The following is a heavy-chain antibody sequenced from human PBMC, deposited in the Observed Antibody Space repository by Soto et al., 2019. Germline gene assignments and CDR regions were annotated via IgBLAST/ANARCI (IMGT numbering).Heavy chain of an antibody. V-gene: IGHV3-33*01. J-gene: IGHJ3*02. D-gene: IGHD6-19*01. Sequence: QVQLVESGGGVVQPGRSLRLSCAASGFNFSNYGIHWVRQAPGKGLEWVAVIWFDGSNKYYGDSVKGRFTVSRDNSKKKVYLKMNSLRAEDTAVYYCATPTTVAAKGITFDMWGQGTMVTVS. CDR2: IWFDGSNK. CDR1: GFNFSNYG. CDR3: ATPTTVAAKGITFDM.